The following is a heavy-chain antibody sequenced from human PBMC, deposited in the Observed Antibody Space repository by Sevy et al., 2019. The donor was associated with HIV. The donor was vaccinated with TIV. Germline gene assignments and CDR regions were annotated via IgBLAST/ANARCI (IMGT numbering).Heavy chain of an antibody. CDR3: ARAMFKSNPLNFDY. CDR2: INWRGDSK. CDR1: GFKFDDHA. J-gene: IGHJ4*02. D-gene: IGHD3-10*02. V-gene: IGHV3-20*04. Sequence: GGSLRLSCITSGFKFDDHAFSWVRQAPGKGLEWVSGINWRGDSKTYADSVKGRFTISRDNAKNSLDLQMNSLRVEDTALYYCARAMFKSNPLNFDYWGQGALVTVSS.